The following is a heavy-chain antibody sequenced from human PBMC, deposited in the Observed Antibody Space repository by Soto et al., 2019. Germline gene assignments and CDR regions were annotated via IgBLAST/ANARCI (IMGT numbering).Heavy chain of an antibody. CDR3: ARHGYYYDSTGYYYFV. Sequence: SETLSLTCTVSGGSNSSTNHYWGWIRQPPGKGLEWIGDVYYSGMTRDNPSLKSRVAISVDTSKSQFSLRLTSVTAADTAVYYRARHGYYYDSTGYYYFVWGQGTLVTVSS. CDR2: VYYSGMT. V-gene: IGHV4-39*01. CDR1: GGSNSSTNHY. D-gene: IGHD3-22*01. J-gene: IGHJ4*02.